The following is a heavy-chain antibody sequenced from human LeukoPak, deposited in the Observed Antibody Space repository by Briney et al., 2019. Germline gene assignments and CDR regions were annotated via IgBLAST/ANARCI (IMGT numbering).Heavy chain of an antibody. CDR3: ARSPGYYDFWSGYYNYYYYYMDV. CDR2: MNPNSGNT. V-gene: IGHV1-8*03. Sequence: ASVKVSCKASGYTFTSYDINWVRQATGQGLEWMGWMNPNSGNTGYAQKFQGRVTITRNTSISTAYMELSSLRSEDTAVYYCARSPGYYDFWSGYYNYYYYYMDVWGKGTTVTVSS. J-gene: IGHJ6*03. D-gene: IGHD3-3*01. CDR1: GYTFTSYD.